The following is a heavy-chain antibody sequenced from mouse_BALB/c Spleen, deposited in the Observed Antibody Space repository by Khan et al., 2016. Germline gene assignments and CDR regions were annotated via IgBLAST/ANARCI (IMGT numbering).Heavy chain of an antibody. Sequence: EVQLQESGPGLVKPSQSLSLTCTVTGYSITSDYAWNWIRQFPGNQMEWMGYISYSGSTSYNPSLKSRLSITRDTSQNQFFLQLTSVTTEDTATYDCARAPPRWYFDVWGAGTTVTVSS. CDR2: ISYSGST. J-gene: IGHJ1*01. CDR3: ARAPPRWYFDV. V-gene: IGHV3-2*02. CDR1: GYSITSDYA.